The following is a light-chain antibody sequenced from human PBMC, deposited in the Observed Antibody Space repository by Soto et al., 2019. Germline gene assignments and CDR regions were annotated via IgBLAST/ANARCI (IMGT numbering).Light chain of an antibody. V-gene: IGLV2-14*01. J-gene: IGLJ2*01. CDR3: SSYTSSSSVV. Sequence: QSALTQPASVSGSPGQSITISCTGTSSDVGGYNYVSWYQQHPGKAPKLMIYDVSNRPSGVSNRFSGSKSGNTASLTISRRQAEDEADYYCSSYTSSSSVVFGGGTKLTVL. CDR2: DVS. CDR1: SSDVGGYNY.